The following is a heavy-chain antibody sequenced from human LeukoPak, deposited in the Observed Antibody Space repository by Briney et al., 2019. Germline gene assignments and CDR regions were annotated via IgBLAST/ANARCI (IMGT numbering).Heavy chain of an antibody. CDR2: ISYDGGDK. D-gene: IGHD1-14*01. CDR1: GFTFSSYA. CDR3: ARDLSERYSIDY. V-gene: IGHV3-30-3*01. J-gene: IGHJ4*02. Sequence: PGGSLRLSCAASGFTFSSYAIHWVRQAPGKGLEWAAFISYDGGDKRYAESVKGRITISRDNSRKTLYLQMHSLGPEDTAIYYCARDLSERYSIDYWGQGTLVTVSS.